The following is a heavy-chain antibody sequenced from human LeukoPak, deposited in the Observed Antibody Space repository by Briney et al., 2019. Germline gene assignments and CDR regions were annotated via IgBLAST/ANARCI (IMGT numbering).Heavy chain of an antibody. J-gene: IGHJ4*02. CDR2: INHSGST. CDR1: GGSFSGYY. Sequence: PSETLSLTWAVYGGSFSGYYWSWIRQPPEKGLEWIGEINHSGSTNYNPSLKSRVTISVDTSKNQFSLKLSSVTAADTAAYYCARGRSEDIVVVVAATDFDYWGQGTLVTVSS. CDR3: ARGRSEDIVVVVAATDFDY. D-gene: IGHD2-15*01. V-gene: IGHV4-34*01.